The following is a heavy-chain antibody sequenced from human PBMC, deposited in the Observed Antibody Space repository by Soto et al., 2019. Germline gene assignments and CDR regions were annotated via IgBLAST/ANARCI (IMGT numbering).Heavy chain of an antibody. CDR2: INPNGGVT. V-gene: IGHV1-2*02. CDR1: GDSFNDYY. CDR3: ARESGGATATLDYYYFYMDV. Sequence: VQLVQSGAEVKKPGASVKVSCKTSGDSFNDYYIHWVRQAPGQGLEWMGWINPNGGVTKYAQKFQGRVTVTRDTSIRTVYMELSSLRCDDTAVYYCARESGGATATLDYYYFYMDVWGKGTTVTVSS. D-gene: IGHD5-12*01. J-gene: IGHJ6*03.